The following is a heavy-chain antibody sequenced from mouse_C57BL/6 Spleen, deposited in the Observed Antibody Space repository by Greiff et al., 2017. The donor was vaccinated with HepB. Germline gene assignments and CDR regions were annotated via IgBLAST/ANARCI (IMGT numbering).Heavy chain of an antibody. V-gene: IGHV5-16*01. Sequence: EVMLVESEGGLVQPGSSMKLSCTASGFTFSDYYMAWVRQVPEKGLEWVANINYDGSSTYYLDSLKSRFIISRDNAKNILYLQMNSLKSEDTATYYCARDEGGYFDVWGTGTTVTVSS. J-gene: IGHJ1*03. CDR1: GFTFSDYY. CDR3: ARDEGGYFDV. CDR2: INYDGSST.